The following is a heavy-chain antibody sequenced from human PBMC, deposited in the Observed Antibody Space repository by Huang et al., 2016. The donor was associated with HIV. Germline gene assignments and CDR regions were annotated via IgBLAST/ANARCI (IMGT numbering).Heavy chain of an antibody. D-gene: IGHD3-3*02. CDR1: GYTFTNYD. CDR2: ITAKSGKV. Sequence: QLLLAQSGAEVKKPGASVKVSCKASGYTFTNYDINWVRQASGQGLEWMGWITAKSGKVGYTKKSQGRVAILRNSSINTSYLEVTSLTSEEAAVYYYARGFSIDYSHEAFDVWGQGTMVTVSS. J-gene: IGHJ3*01. CDR3: ARGFSIDYSHEAFDV. V-gene: IGHV1-8*01.